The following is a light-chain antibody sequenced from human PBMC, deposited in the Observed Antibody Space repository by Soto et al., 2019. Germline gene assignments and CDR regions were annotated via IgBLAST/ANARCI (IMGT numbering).Light chain of an antibody. V-gene: IGKV1-5*01. CDR2: DAS. CDR3: QQYSWT. J-gene: IGKJ1*01. Sequence: DIQMTQSPSTLSASVGDRVTITCRASQSISSWLAWYQQKPGKAPKLLIYDASSLESGVPSRFSGSGSGTEFTLTISSLQPDDFATYYCQQYSWTFGQGTRWIS. CDR1: QSISSW.